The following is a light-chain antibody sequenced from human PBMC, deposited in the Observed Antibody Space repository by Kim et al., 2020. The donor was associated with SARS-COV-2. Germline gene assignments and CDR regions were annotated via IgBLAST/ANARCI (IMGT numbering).Light chain of an antibody. CDR2: DVT. CDR1: SSDVGGYNS. Sequence: GQSITISCTGTSSDVGGYNSVSGYQQNPGKAPKLMIYDVTNRPSGVSNRFSGSRSGSSASLTISVLQAEDEADYYCSSYTTTSIYIFGGGTQLTVL. J-gene: IGLJ2*01. CDR3: SSYTTTSIYI. V-gene: IGLV2-14*03.